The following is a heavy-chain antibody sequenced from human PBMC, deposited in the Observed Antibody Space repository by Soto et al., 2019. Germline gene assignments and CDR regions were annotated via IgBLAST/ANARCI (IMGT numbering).Heavy chain of an antibody. CDR2: INAGNGNT. J-gene: IGHJ6*02. CDR3: ASSYSNYALIDYYSYGMDV. CDR1: GYTFTSYA. V-gene: IGHV1-3*01. Sequence: QVQLVQPGAEVKKPGASVKVSCKASGYTFTSYAMHWVRQAPGQRLEWMGWINAGNGNTKYSQKFQGRVTITRDTSASTAYMELSSLRSEDTAVYYCASSYSNYALIDYYSYGMDVWGQGTTVTVSS. D-gene: IGHD4-4*01.